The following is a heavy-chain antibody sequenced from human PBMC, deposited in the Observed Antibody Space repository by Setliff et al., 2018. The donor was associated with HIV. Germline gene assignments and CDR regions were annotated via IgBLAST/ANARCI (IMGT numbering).Heavy chain of an antibody. CDR3: AGEQTMPIVGAIRS. CDR1: GFTFSTYD. D-gene: IGHD1-26*01. CDR2: ISSSISTI. J-gene: IGHJ5*02. V-gene: IGHV3-48*01. Sequence: PGGSLRLSCAASGFTFSTYDMSWVRQATGKGLEWGSYISSSISTIYYADSVKGRFSISRDNAKKSLYLQMNSLRAEDTAVYYCAGEQTMPIVGAIRSWGQGTLVTVSS.